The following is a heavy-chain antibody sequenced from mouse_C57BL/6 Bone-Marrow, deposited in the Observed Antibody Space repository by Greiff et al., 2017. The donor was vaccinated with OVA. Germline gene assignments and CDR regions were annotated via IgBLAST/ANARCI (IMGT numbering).Heavy chain of an antibody. CDR1: GYTFTSYW. J-gene: IGHJ1*03. Sequence: VQLQQSGTVLARPGASVKMSCKTSGYTFTSYWMHWVKQRPGQGLEWIGAIYPGNSDTSYNQKFKGKAKLTAVTAASTAYMELSSLTNEDSAVYYCTRTHYSNSWYFDVWGTGTTVTVSS. CDR2: IYPGNSDT. D-gene: IGHD2-5*01. V-gene: IGHV1-5*01. CDR3: TRTHYSNSWYFDV.